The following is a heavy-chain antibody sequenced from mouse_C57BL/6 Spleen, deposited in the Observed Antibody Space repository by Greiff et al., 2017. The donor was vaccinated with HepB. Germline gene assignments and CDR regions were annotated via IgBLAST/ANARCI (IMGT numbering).Heavy chain of an antibody. CDR2: INYDGSST. J-gene: IGHJ2*01. Sequence: EVKLVESEGGLVQPGSSMKLSCTASGFTFSDYYMAWVRQVPEKGLEWVANINYDGSSTYYLDSLKSRFIISRDNAKNILYLQMSSLKSADTATYYCARGGGDFDYWGQGTTLTVSS. CDR1: GFTFSDYY. V-gene: IGHV5-16*01. CDR3: ARGGGDFDY.